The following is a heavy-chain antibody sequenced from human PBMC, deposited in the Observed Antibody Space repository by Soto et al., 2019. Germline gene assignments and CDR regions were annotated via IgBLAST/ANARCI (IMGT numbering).Heavy chain of an antibody. D-gene: IGHD4-17*01. CDR2: ISYDGSNK. V-gene: IGHV3-30*18. CDR1: GFTFSSYG. Sequence: QVQLVESGGGVVQPGRSLRLSCAASGFTFSSYGMHWVRQAPGKGLEWVAVISYDGSNKYYADSVKGRFTISRDNSKNTLYLQMNSLRAEDTAVYYCAKSHTAAHFDYWGQGTLVTVSS. J-gene: IGHJ4*02. CDR3: AKSHTAAHFDY.